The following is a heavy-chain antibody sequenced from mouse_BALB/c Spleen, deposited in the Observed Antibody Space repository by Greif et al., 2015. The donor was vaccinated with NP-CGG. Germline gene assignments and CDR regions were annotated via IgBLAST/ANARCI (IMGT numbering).Heavy chain of an antibody. CDR1: GYTFTSYV. V-gene: IGHV1-14*01. CDR2: INLYNDGT. J-gene: IGHJ2*01. CDR3: ARRRYDLYYFDS. D-gene: IGHD2-14*01. Sequence: EVQVVESGPELVKPGASVKMSCKSSGYTFTSYVLHWVRQKPGQGLEWIGYINLYNDGTKYNEKFKGKATLTSDKSSSTAYMELSSLTSEDSAVYYCARRRYDLYYFDSWGQGTTLTVSS.